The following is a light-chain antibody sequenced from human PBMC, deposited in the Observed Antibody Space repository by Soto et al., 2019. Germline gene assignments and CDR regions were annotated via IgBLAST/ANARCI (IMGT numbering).Light chain of an antibody. CDR3: QQYGSSPL. CDR2: GAS. CDR1: QTVSSSY. Sequence: DIVLTQSPGTLSLSAGERATLSCRASQTVSSSYVAWYQQKPGQAPRLLIYGASSRATGLPDRFSGSGSGTDFTLTISRLEPEDFAVYYCQQYGSSPLFGQGTRLEIK. J-gene: IGKJ5*01. V-gene: IGKV3-20*01.